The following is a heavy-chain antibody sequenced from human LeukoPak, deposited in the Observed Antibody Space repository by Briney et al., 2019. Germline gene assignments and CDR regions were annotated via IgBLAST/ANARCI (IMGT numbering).Heavy chain of an antibody. D-gene: IGHD6-19*01. V-gene: IGHV1-69*06. Sequence: GASVKASCKASGGTFSSYAISWVRQAPGQGLEWMGGIIPIFGTANYAQKFQGRVTITADKSTSTAYMELSSLRSEDTAVYYCARTVAGTLLGAFDIWGQGTMVTVSS. CDR1: GGTFSSYA. J-gene: IGHJ3*02. CDR3: ARTVAGTLLGAFDI. CDR2: IIPIFGTA.